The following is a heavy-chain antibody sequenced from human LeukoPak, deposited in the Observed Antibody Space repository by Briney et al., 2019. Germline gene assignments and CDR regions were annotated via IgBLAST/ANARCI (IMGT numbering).Heavy chain of an antibody. V-gene: IGHV4-39*02. CDR2: IYYSGNT. CDR1: GGSISSSSHH. J-gene: IGHJ4*02. D-gene: IGHD6-6*01. Sequence: SETLSLTCTVSGGSISSSSHHWSWVRQPPGKGLEWIGSIYYSGNTYYNPSLKSRVTISVDTSKNQFSLKLTSVTPADTAVYYCTREYSSSSDYWGQGTLVTVSS. CDR3: TREYSSSSDY.